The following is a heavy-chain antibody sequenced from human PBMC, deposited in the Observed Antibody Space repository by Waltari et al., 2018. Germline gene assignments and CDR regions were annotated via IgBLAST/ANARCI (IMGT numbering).Heavy chain of an antibody. CDR2: IYNSCIA. Sequence: QLRLQESGPGLVKPSETLSLTCTVSGDSMRSSSYYWGWIRQPPGKGLEWIGNIYNSCIALYKSSVKNRSTIFVDTSKTQFSLQVRSVTAADTAVYYCARSRIAADGARTFDHWGQGTLVTVSS. V-gene: IGHV4-39*01. J-gene: IGHJ4*02. D-gene: IGHD6-13*01. CDR3: ARSRIAADGARTFDH. CDR1: GDSMRSSSYY.